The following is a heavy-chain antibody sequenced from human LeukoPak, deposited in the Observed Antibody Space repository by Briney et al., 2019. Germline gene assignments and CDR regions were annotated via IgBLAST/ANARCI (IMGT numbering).Heavy chain of an antibody. CDR1: GFTFSSYF. CDR3: AKDKRDPTVTTYYYYGMDV. J-gene: IGHJ6*02. V-gene: IGHV3-74*03. D-gene: IGHD4-17*01. Sequence: PGGSLRLSCAASGFTFSSYFMHWVRQAPGKGLVWVSRVSNDGTYTEYADSVKGRFTISRDNAKDTLYLQVNSLRAEDTALYYCAKDKRDPTVTTYYYYGMDVWGQGTTVTVSS. CDR2: VSNDGTYT.